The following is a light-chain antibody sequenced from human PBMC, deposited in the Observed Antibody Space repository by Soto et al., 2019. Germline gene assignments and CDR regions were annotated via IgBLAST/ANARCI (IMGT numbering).Light chain of an antibody. CDR1: SSNIGAGYD. CDR3: QSYDSSLSGWV. J-gene: IGLJ3*02. CDR2: GNS. V-gene: IGLV1-40*01. Sequence: QSVLTQPPSVSGAPGQRVTISCTGSSSNIGAGYDVHWYQQLPGTAPKLLIYGNSNRPSGVPDRFSGSKSGTSASLAITGLQAEDEAYYDCQSYDSSLSGWVFGGGTKLTVL.